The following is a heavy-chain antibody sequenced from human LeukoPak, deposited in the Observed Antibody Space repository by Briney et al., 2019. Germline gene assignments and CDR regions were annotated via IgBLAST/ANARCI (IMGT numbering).Heavy chain of an antibody. D-gene: IGHD6-19*01. V-gene: IGHV3-23*01. CDR2: ISGSGGST. Sequence: GGSLRLSCAASGFTFSNSAMTWVRQAPGKGLEWVSAISGSGGSTYYADSVKGRFTISRDNSKNTLYLQMNSLRAEDTAVYYCAKVSSWLVQGDFDYWGQGTLVTVSS. CDR3: AKVSSWLVQGDFDY. CDR1: GFTFSNSA. J-gene: IGHJ4*02.